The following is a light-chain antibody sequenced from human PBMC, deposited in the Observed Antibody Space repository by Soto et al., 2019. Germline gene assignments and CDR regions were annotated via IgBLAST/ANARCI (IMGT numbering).Light chain of an antibody. CDR2: DNT. Sequence: QLVLTQPPSVSGAPGQRVTISCTGSSSNIGAGYDVHWYQQLPGTAPKLLICDNTNRPSGVPDRFSGSKSGTSASLVISGLQAEDEADYYCQSYDSSLSAVVFGGGTKLTVL. CDR1: SSNIGAGYD. CDR3: QSYDSSLSAVV. J-gene: IGLJ2*01. V-gene: IGLV1-40*01.